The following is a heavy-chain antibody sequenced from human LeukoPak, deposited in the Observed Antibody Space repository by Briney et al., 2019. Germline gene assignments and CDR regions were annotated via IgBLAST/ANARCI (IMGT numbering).Heavy chain of an antibody. CDR1: RYSLSSGYF. CDR2: IYHTGNT. D-gene: IGHD3-10*01. CDR3: ARGPWGSGSYTRPNGRFDP. Sequence: SETLSLTRTFSRYSLSSGYFCGWSRQPPGKGLGWIGRIYHTGNTYYNPSLKSPVTISVDTSKNQFSLKLSPVTAADTAVYYCARGPWGSGSYTRPNGRFDPWGQGTLVTVSS. J-gene: IGHJ5*02. V-gene: IGHV4-38-2*02.